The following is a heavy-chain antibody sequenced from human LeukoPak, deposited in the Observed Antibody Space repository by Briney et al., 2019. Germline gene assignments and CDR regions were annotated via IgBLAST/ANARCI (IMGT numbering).Heavy chain of an antibody. Sequence: SETLSLTCTVSGDSISNYYWSWIRQPPGKGLEWIGYIYDSASTNYNPSLKSRLTMSVDTSKNQFSLKLISVTAADTAVYYCARARLPVYYFDYWGQGTLVTVSS. CDR3: ARARLPVYYFDY. V-gene: IGHV4-59*01. CDR2: IYDSAST. D-gene: IGHD4-11*01. CDR1: GDSISNYY. J-gene: IGHJ4*02.